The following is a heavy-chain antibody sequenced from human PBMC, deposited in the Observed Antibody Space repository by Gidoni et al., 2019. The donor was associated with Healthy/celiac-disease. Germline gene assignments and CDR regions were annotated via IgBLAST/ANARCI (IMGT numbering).Heavy chain of an antibody. V-gene: IGHV3-30-3*01. CDR2: ISYDGSNK. J-gene: IGHJ3*02. CDR3: ARSAPSVVPAAMKDAFDI. D-gene: IGHD2-2*01. Sequence: CVAVISYDGSNKYYADSVKGRFTISRDNSKNTLYLQMNSLRAEDTAVYYCARSAPSVVPAAMKDAFDIWGQGTMVTVSS.